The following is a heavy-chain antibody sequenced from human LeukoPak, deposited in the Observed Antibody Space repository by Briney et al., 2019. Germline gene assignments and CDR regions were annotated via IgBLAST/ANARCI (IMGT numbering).Heavy chain of an antibody. V-gene: IGHV4-39*07. J-gene: IGHJ6*03. Sequence: PSETLSLTCTVSGGSISSSSYYWGWIRQPPGKGLEWIGNIYYSGSTNYNPSLKSRVTISVDTSKNQFSLKLSSVTAADTAVYYCARGRRLVVGPIMDVWGKGTTVTISS. CDR2: IYYSGST. CDR3: ARGRRLVVGPIMDV. CDR1: GGSISSSSYY. D-gene: IGHD2-8*02.